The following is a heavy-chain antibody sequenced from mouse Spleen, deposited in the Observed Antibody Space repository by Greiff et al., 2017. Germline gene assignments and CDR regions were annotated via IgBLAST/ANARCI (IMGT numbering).Heavy chain of an antibody. J-gene: IGHJ2*01. D-gene: IGHD1-1*01. CDR1: GYAFTNYL. V-gene: IGHV1-54*01. CDR3: ARAPYYDYFDY. Sequence: VQLQQSGAELVRPGTSVKVSCTASGYAFTNYLIEWVKQRPGQGLEWIGVINPGSGGTNYNEKFKGKATLTADKSSSTAYMQLSSLTSEDSAVYFCARAPYYDYFDYWGQGTTLTVSS. CDR2: INPGSGGT.